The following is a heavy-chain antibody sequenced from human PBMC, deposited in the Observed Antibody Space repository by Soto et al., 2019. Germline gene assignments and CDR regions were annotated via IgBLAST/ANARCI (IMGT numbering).Heavy chain of an antibody. CDR3: ATDLIVATITTDY. Sequence: ASVKVSCKASGGTFSSYTISWVRQAPGQGLEWMGRIIPILGIANYAQKFQGRVTITADKSTSTAYMELSSLRSEDTAVYYCATDLIVATITTDYWGQGTLVTVSS. D-gene: IGHD5-12*01. CDR1: GGTFSSYT. J-gene: IGHJ4*02. V-gene: IGHV1-69*04. CDR2: IIPILGIA.